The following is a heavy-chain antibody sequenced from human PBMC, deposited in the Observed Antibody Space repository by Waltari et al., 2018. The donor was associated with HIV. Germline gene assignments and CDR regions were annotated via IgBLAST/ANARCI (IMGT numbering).Heavy chain of an antibody. J-gene: IGHJ4*02. D-gene: IGHD3-16*01. Sequence: QILLHQWGAGLLMPSETLSLTCAVYGESPSAYYCTWIRQPPGKGLEWIGEITESGHTHYNPSLKSRITMFVDTSKRQFSLRLTSVTGADAATYYCLRGPRVTIFWAGGPDYWGQGTQVTVSS. CDR1: GESPSAYY. V-gene: IGHV4-34*01. CDR2: ITESGHT. CDR3: LRGPRVTIFWAGGPDY.